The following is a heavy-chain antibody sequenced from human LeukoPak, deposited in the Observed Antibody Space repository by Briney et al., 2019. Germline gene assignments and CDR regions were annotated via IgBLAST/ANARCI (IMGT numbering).Heavy chain of an antibody. CDR3: ARGLYSSSPDP. J-gene: IGHJ5*02. CDR1: GGSISSGGYY. D-gene: IGHD6-6*01. V-gene: IGHV4-30-2*01. Sequence: SETLSLTCTVSGGSISSGGYYWSWIRQPPGKGLEWIGYIYHSGSTYYNPSLKSRVTISVDRSKNQFSLKLSSVTAADTAVYYCARGLYSSSPDPWGQGTLVTVSS. CDR2: IYHSGST.